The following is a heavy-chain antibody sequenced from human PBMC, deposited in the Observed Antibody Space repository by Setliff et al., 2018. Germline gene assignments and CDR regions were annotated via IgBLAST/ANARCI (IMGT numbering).Heavy chain of an antibody. J-gene: IGHJ5*02. CDR2: INPSGGST. CDR1: GYTFTRYY. Sequence: SVKVSCKASGYTFTRYYMHWVRQAPGQGLEWMGIINPSGGSTSYAQKFQGRVTMTRDTSTSTVYMELSSLRSEDTAVYYCARGGIGFSEITIFGVALYWFDPWGQGTLVTVSS. V-gene: IGHV1-46*01. D-gene: IGHD3-3*01. CDR3: ARGGIGFSEITIFGVALYWFDP.